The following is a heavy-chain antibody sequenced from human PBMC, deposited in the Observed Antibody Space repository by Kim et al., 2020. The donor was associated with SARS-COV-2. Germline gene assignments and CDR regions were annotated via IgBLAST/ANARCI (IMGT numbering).Heavy chain of an antibody. V-gene: IGHV5-51*01. CDR3: ARHPRVTVAGTAVLDY. Sequence: SFQGQVTISADKSISTAYLQWSSLKASDTAMYYCARHPRVTVAGTAVLDYWGQGTLVTVSS. J-gene: IGHJ4*02. D-gene: IGHD6-19*01.